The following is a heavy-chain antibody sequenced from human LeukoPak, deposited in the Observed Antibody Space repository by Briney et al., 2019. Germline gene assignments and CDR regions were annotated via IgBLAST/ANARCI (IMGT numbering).Heavy chain of an antibody. D-gene: IGHD5-12*01. CDR3: AKEYSGYDRYFDY. V-gene: IGHV3-23*01. CDR1: GFTFSSYA. J-gene: IGHJ4*02. CDR2: ISGSGGST. Sequence: HPGGSLRLSCAASGFTFSSYAMSWVRQAPGKGLEWVSAISGSGGSTYYADSVKGRFTISRDNSKNTLYLQMNSLRAEDTAVYYRAKEYSGYDRYFDYWGQGTLVTVSS.